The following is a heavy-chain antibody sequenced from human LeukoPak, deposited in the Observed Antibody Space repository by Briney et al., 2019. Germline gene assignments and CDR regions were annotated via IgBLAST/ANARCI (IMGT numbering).Heavy chain of an antibody. D-gene: IGHD3-10*01. CDR2: IYHSGSN. Sequence: SQTLSLTCAVSGGSISSGGYSWGWIRQPPGKGLERIGYIYHSGSNYYNSSLKSRVTISVDRSKNQFSLKLSSVTAADTAVYYCARGDGITMVRGADYAFDIWGQGTMVTVSS. V-gene: IGHV4-30-2*01. CDR1: GGSISSGGYS. CDR3: ARGDGITMVRGADYAFDI. J-gene: IGHJ3*02.